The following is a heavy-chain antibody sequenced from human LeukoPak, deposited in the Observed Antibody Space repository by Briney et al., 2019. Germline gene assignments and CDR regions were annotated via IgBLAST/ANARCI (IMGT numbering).Heavy chain of an antibody. CDR3: AGAPSRSEGYSNSFDY. D-gene: IGHD2-15*01. CDR1: GGSISSYY. J-gene: IGHJ4*02. Sequence: SETLSLTCTVSGGSISSYYWSWIRQPAGRGLEWIGRIYTNEHTNYNPSLQSRVTMSVDTSKNQVSLMLSSVTAADTAVYYCAGAPSRSEGYSNSFDYWGQGTRVTVSS. CDR2: IYTNEHT. V-gene: IGHV4-4*07.